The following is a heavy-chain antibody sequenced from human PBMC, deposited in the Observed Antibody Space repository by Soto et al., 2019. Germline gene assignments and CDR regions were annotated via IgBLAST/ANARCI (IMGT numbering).Heavy chain of an antibody. Sequence: QVQLVQSGTEVKKPGASVKVSCKASGYTFSNFGLSWVRQAPGQGLEWMGWISPSNGQTIYAQNFQDRVIMTTDTSKATAHMELRSLTSDDTAVYYCARVIMIFGVANLGSYFDYWGQGTLVTVSA. CDR1: GYTFSNFG. J-gene: IGHJ4*02. CDR3: ARVIMIFGVANLGSYFDY. D-gene: IGHD3-3*01. CDR2: ISPSNGQT. V-gene: IGHV1-18*01.